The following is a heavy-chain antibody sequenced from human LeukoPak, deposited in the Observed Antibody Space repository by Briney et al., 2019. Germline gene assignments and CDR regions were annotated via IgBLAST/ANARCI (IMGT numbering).Heavy chain of an antibody. J-gene: IGHJ4*02. Sequence: SETLSLTCTVSGGSMSPYHWGWIRQPPGKGLEWTGYIYYSGSTNYNPTLKSRVTISVDTSKNQFSLKLSSVTAADTAIYYCARAVSGRFDYWGQGTLVTVSS. CDR1: GGSMSPYH. D-gene: IGHD6-19*01. V-gene: IGHV4-59*08. CDR2: IYYSGST. CDR3: ARAVSGRFDY.